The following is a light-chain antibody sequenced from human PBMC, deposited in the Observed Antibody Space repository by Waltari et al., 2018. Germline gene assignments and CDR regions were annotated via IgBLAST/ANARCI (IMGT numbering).Light chain of an antibody. Sequence: SYELTQPPSVSVPPGQTARTTCFGDALPKQYVYWYQQRPGQAPVLLIYKDTKRPSGIPERFSGSASGTTVTLTISGVQAEDEAVYYCQSADSSGTSRVFGGGTKLTVL. CDR3: QSADSSGTSRV. J-gene: IGLJ2*01. V-gene: IGLV3-25*03. CDR2: KDT. CDR1: ALPKQY.